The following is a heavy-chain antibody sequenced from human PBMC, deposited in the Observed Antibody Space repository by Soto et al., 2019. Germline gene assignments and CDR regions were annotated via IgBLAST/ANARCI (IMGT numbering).Heavy chain of an antibody. D-gene: IGHD4-17*01. Sequence: PSETLSLTCTVSGGSISSSNWWSWVRQPPGKGLEWIGEIYPSGSTYYNPSLKRRLTMSVDKSKNQFSLKLTSVTAADTAVYFCARARPRSVVFDFWGHGTKVTVSS. CDR2: IYPSGST. V-gene: IGHV4-4*02. CDR3: ARARPRSVVFDF. J-gene: IGHJ3*01. CDR1: GGSISSSNW.